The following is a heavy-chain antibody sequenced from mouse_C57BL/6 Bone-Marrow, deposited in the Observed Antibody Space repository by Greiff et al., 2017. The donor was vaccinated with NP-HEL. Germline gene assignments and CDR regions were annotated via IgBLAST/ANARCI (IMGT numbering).Heavy chain of an antibody. V-gene: IGHV1-15*01. J-gene: IGHJ4*01. CDR2: IDPETGGT. CDR1: GYTFTDYE. Sequence: VKLVESGAELVRPGASVTLSCKASGYTFTDYEMHWVKQTPVHGLEWIGAIDPETGGTAYNQKFKGKAILTADKSSSTAYMELRSLTSEDSAVYYCTRPRFITGRDYWGQGTSVTVSS. CDR3: TRPRFITGRDY. D-gene: IGHD1-1*01.